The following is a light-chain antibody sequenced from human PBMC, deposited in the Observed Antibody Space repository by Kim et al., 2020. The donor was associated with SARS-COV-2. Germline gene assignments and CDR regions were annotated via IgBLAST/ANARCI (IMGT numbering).Light chain of an antibody. CDR2: GAS. CDR3: LQHNTYPIT. J-gene: IGKJ5*01. CDR1: QDIRND. V-gene: IGKV1-17*01. Sequence: ASVGDRVIMTCRSSQDIRNDLGWYQQNPGGAPKRLIYGASSLQSGVPSRFSGSGSGTEFTLTISSLQPEDFATYFCLQHNTYPITFGQGTRLEIK.